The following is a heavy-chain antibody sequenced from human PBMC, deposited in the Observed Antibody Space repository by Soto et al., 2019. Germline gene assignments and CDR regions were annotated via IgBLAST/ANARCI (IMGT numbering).Heavy chain of an antibody. V-gene: IGHV1-3*01. CDR1: GFTFTSYA. CDR3: AKGGKWLDEYSGMDV. CDR2: INAGNGNT. J-gene: IGHJ6*02. Sequence: SVKLSCKAPGFTFTSYAMQWAHHATRQRLEWMGWINAGNGNTKYSQKFQGRVTITRDTSASTAYMELSSLRSEDTAVYYCAKGGKWLDEYSGMDVWGQGTTVTVSS. D-gene: IGHD6-19*01.